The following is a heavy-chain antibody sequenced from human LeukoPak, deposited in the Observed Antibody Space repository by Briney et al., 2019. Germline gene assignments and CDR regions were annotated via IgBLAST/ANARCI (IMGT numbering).Heavy chain of an antibody. CDR1: GGSITYYY. Sequence: SETLSLTCTVSGGSITYYYWSWIRQPPAQGQGWIGYIYYSGTTNSNPSLTSRVTISVATSKNQFSLQLRSVTATDTAMSYCAREDPQTTVPEGMDVWGQGTTVTLSS. CDR2: IYYSGTT. V-gene: IGHV4-59*01. CDR3: AREDPQTTVPEGMDV. J-gene: IGHJ6*02. D-gene: IGHD4-17*01.